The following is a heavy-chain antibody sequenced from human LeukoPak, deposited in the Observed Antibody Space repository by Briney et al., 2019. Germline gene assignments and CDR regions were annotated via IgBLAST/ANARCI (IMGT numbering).Heavy chain of an antibody. Sequence: GGSLRLSCASSGFTFSDFGLNWVRQAPGKGLEWVAVISYDGSNKYYADSVKGRFTISRDNSKNTLYLQMNSLRAEDTAVYYCARESLTMIVVVIPNYFDYWGQGTLVTVSS. J-gene: IGHJ4*02. CDR3: ARESLTMIVVVIPNYFDY. D-gene: IGHD3-22*01. CDR2: ISYDGSNK. V-gene: IGHV3-30*19. CDR1: GFTFSDFG.